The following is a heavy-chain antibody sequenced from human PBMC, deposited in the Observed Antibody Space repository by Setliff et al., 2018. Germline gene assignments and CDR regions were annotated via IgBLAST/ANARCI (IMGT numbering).Heavy chain of an antibody. D-gene: IGHD5-18*01. J-gene: IGHJ6*03. Sequence: ASVKVSCKASGGTFSSYGISWVRQAPGQGLEWMGGTIPIFGSTNYAQKFQDGVTIITDESTSTAYMELRSLRTEDTAVYYCAREGVDTRSSTDYRYYMDVWGKGTTVTVSS. V-gene: IGHV1-69*05. CDR1: GGTFSSYG. CDR2: TIPIFGST. CDR3: AREGVDTRSSTDYRYYMDV.